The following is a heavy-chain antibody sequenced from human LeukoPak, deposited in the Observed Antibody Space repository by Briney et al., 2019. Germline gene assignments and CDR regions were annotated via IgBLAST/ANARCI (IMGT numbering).Heavy chain of an antibody. CDR3: ARPSLNTGSYFDY. V-gene: IGHV3-7*01. Sequence: GGSLRLSCAASGFTFSNYWMSWVRQAPGKGLEWVANIKQDGSEIYYVDSVRGRFTISRDNAKNSLYLQMNSLRAEDTAVYYCARPSLNTGSYFDYWGQGILVSVSS. CDR2: IKQDGSEI. J-gene: IGHJ4*02. D-gene: IGHD1-26*01. CDR1: GFTFSNYW.